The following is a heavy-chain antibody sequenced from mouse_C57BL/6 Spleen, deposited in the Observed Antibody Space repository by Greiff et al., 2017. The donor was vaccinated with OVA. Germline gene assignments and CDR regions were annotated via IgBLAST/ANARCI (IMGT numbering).Heavy chain of an antibody. Sequence: VQLQQSGPVLVKPGASVKMSCKASGYTFTDYYMNWVKQSHGKSLEWIGVINPYNGGTSYNQKFKGKATLTVDKSSSTAYMELNSLTSEDSAVYYCARSFITTVVATPYYFDYWGQGTTLTVSS. CDR3: ARSFITTVVATPYYFDY. D-gene: IGHD1-1*01. J-gene: IGHJ2*01. CDR2: INPYNGGT. CDR1: GYTFTDYY. V-gene: IGHV1-19*01.